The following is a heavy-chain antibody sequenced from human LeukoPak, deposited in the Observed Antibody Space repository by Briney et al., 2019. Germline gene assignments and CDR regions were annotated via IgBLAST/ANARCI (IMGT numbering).Heavy chain of an antibody. V-gene: IGHV4-34*01. D-gene: IGHD3-10*01. Sequence: SETLSLTCAVYGGSFSGYYWSWIRQPPGKGLEWSGEINHSGSTNYNPSLQSRVTISVDTSKNQFSLKLSSVTAADTAVYYCARGLPSYTITMVRGVQYYFDYWGQGTLVTVSS. CDR3: ARGLPSYTITMVRGVQYYFDY. CDR1: GGSFSGYY. J-gene: IGHJ4*02. CDR2: INHSGST.